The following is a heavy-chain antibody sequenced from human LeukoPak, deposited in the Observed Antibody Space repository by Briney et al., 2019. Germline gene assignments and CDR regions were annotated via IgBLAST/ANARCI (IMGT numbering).Heavy chain of an antibody. J-gene: IGHJ4*02. Sequence: GGSLRLSCAASGFTFSSYWMSWVRQAPGKGLEWVANIDQDGSEKYYVDSVKGRFTISRDNAKNSLYLQMNSLRAEDTAVYYCARVSNSGYDFVSYYFDYWGQGTLVTVSP. CDR1: GFTFSSYW. CDR3: ARVSNSGYDFVSYYFDY. D-gene: IGHD5-12*01. V-gene: IGHV3-7*01. CDR2: IDQDGSEK.